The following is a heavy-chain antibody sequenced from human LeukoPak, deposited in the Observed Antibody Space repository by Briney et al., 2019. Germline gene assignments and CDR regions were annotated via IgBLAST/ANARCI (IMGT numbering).Heavy chain of an antibody. CDR3: AGVSEGTGTTFIDY. J-gene: IGHJ4*02. D-gene: IGHD1-7*01. CDR2: IIPIFGTA. CDR1: GGTFGSYA. V-gene: IGHV1-69*05. Sequence: ASVKVSCKASGGTFGSYAISWVRQAPGQGLEWMGRIIPIFGTANYAQKFQGRVTITTDESTSTAYMELSSLRSEDTAVYYCAGVSEGTGTTFIDYWGQGTLVTVSS.